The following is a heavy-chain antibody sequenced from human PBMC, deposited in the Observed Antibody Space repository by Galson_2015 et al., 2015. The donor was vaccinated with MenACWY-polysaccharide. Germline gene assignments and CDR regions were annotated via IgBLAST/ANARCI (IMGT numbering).Heavy chain of an antibody. CDR3: ARDPLDSSGYTRGSVFDL. V-gene: IGHV3-7*01. CDR1: GFTFSSFW. Sequence: SLRLSYAASGFTFSSFWMSWVRQAPGQGLEWVAIIKQDGSEKYYVDSVKGRFSISRDNAKNSLYLQMNSLRSEDTAVYYCARDPLDSSGYTRGSVFDLWGRGTLVTVSS. J-gene: IGHJ2*01. CDR2: IKQDGSEK. D-gene: IGHD3-22*01.